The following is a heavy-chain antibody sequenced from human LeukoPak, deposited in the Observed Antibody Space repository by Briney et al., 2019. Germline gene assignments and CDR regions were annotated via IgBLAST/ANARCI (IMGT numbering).Heavy chain of an antibody. J-gene: IGHJ6*02. D-gene: IGHD1-26*01. V-gene: IGHV3-23*01. CDR2: ISGSGGST. CDR1: GFTFSSYA. CDR3: AKKGLGFYPSGMDV. Sequence: PGGSLGFSCAASGFTFSSYAMSWVRQVPGKGLEGVSVISGSGGSTYYADSVKGRFTISRDNPKKTLYPQLNSLRAEDTAVYYCAKKGLGFYPSGMDVWGQGTTVTVTS.